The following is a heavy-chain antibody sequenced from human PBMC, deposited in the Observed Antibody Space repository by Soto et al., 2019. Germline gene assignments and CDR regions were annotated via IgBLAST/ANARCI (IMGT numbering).Heavy chain of an antibody. V-gene: IGHV1-69*13. CDR1: GGTFSSYA. CDR2: IIPIFGTA. J-gene: IGHJ5*02. CDR3: ARAVVAAANWFDP. D-gene: IGHD2-15*01. Sequence: SVKVSCKASGGTFSSYAISWVRQAPGQGLEWMGGIIPIFGTANYAQKFQGRVTITADESTSTAYMELSSLRSEDTAVYYCARAVVAAANWFDPWGQGTLVTVSS.